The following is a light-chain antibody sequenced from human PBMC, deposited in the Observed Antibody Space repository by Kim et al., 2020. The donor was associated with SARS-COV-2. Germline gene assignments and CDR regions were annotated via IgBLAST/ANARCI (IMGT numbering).Light chain of an antibody. Sequence: GKTASISCGVVNIRSKTVHWYQQKSGQAPVLVIYYNNDRPSGIPERFSGSSSGNTATLTISRVEAGDEADYYCQVWDGSSDHPLYVFGTGTKVTVL. CDR2: YNN. V-gene: IGLV3-21*04. CDR3: QVWDGSSDHPLYV. CDR1: NIRSKT. J-gene: IGLJ1*01.